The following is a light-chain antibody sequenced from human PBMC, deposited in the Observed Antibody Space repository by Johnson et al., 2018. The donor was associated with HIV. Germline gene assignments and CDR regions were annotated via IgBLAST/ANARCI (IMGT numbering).Light chain of an antibody. J-gene: IGLJ1*01. V-gene: IGLV1-51*01. Sequence: QSVLTQPPSVSAAPGQKVTISCSGSSSNIGNNYVSWYQQLPGTAPKLLIYDTYKRPSGISDRFSGSKSGTSATLGITGFQTADEADYYCGRWYDSLGTYVFETVTKVTVL. CDR1: SSNIGNNY. CDR2: DTY. CDR3: GRWYDSLGTYV.